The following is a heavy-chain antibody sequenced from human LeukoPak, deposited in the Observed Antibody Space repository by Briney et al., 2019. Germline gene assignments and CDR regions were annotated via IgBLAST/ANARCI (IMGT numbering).Heavy chain of an antibody. CDR2: IIGSGGST. CDR1: GCTFSSYA. V-gene: IGHV3-23*01. J-gene: IGHJ4*02. Sequence: GGSLRLSCAASGCTFSSYAMSWVRQAPGKGLEWVAAIIGSGGSTYYADSVKGRFTISRDNSTNTLYLQMHSLRAEDTAVYYCAKPTYSAVPSCFDYWGQGTLVTVSS. CDR3: AKPTYSAVPSCFDY. D-gene: IGHD5-18*01.